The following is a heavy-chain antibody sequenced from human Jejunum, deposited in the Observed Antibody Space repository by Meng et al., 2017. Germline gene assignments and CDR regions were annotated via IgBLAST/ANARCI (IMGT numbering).Heavy chain of an antibody. D-gene: IGHD1-26*01. CDR3: ARVILYSGSYYFDS. CDR2: IYYSGSN. Sequence: QVQLQAAGPGMVRPTETLSLNCSVYGDCVSSYNYYWSWIRQPPGKGLELIGYIYYSGSNDHNPSLKSRVTMSVDTSRNQFSLNLSSVTAADTAVYYCARVILYSGSYYFDSWGQGTLVTVSS. V-gene: IGHV4-61*01. J-gene: IGHJ4*02. CDR1: GDCVSSYNYY.